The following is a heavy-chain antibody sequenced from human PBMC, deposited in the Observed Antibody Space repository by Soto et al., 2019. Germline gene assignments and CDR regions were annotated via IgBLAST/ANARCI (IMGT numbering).Heavy chain of an antibody. J-gene: IGHJ5*02. D-gene: IGHD6-19*01. CDR2: IYHSGST. V-gene: IGHV4-30-2*03. Sequence: SETLSLTCDVSGDTISAGGYTWSWIRQPPGKGLEWIGYIYHSGSTYYNPSLKSRVTISVDTSKNQFSLKLSSVTAADTADYYFARHGQLYNSGWYLNCFDPWGQGTLVTVSS. CDR3: ARHGQLYNSGWYLNCFDP. CDR1: GDTISAGGYT.